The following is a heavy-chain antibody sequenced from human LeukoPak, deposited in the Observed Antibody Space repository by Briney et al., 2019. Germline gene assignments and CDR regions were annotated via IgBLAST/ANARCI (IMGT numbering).Heavy chain of an antibody. Sequence: GGSLRLSCAASRFTFSDYYMSWIRQAPGKGLEWVSYISSSSSYTNYADSVKGRFTISRDNAKKSLYLQMNNLRAEDTAVYYCARDGGVIVGATIYYFDLWGRGTLVTVSS. V-gene: IGHV3-11*05. CDR3: ARDGGVIVGATIYYFDL. CDR2: ISSSSSYT. D-gene: IGHD1-26*01. CDR1: RFTFSDYY. J-gene: IGHJ2*01.